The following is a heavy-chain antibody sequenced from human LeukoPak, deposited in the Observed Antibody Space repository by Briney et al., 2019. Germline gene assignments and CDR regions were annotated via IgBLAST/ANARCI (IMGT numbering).Heavy chain of an antibody. CDR3: GRGHRGSFDH. J-gene: IGHJ4*02. V-gene: IGHV3-48*01. CDR2: IGISSGNT. CDR1: GFNFVDYS. Sequence: GGSLRLSCAASGFNFVDYSMNWVRQAPGKGLEWVSYIGISSGNTNYADSVTGRFTISRDKARNSLYLQMNSLRVEDTALYYCGRGHRGSFDHWGQGTLVTVSS.